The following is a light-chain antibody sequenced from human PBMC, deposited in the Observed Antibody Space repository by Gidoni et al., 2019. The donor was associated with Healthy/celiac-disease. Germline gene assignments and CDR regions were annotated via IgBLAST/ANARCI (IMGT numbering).Light chain of an antibody. CDR2: DAS. V-gene: IGKV3-11*01. CDR3: QQRSNWPPFT. J-gene: IGKJ3*01. CDR1: QSVSRY. Sequence: EIVLTQSPAPLSLSPGERATLSCRASQSVSRYLAWYQKKPGQAPRLLIYDASNRATGIPARFSGSGSGTDFTLTISSLEPEDFAVYYCQQRSNWPPFTFGPGTKVDIK.